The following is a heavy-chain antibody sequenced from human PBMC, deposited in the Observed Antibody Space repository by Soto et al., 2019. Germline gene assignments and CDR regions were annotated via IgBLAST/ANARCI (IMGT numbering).Heavy chain of an antibody. Sequence: SETLSLTCTVSGGSFNSGAYYWGWIRRHPGKGLEWIGYLSYRGTTYYSPSLKSRLTMSLDTSKNQFSLKLNSVTAADTAVYYFARVSATGTRWFGPWGPGTLVTVSS. CDR1: GGSFNSGAYY. CDR3: ARVSATGTRWFGP. CDR2: LSYRGTT. V-gene: IGHV4-31*03. J-gene: IGHJ5*02. D-gene: IGHD6-13*01.